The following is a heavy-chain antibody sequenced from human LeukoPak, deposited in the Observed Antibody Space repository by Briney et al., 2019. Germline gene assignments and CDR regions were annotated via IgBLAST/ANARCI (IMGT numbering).Heavy chain of an antibody. CDR3: AREGVSHYYDSSGTDYFDY. V-gene: IGHV1-69*13. Sequence: SVKVSCKASGGTFSSYAISWVRQAPGQGLEWMGGIIPIFGTANYAQKFQGRVTITADESTSTAYMELSSLRSEDTAVYYCAREGVSHYYDSSGTDYFDYWGQGTLVTVSS. CDR2: IIPIFGTA. CDR1: GGTFSSYA. D-gene: IGHD3-22*01. J-gene: IGHJ4*02.